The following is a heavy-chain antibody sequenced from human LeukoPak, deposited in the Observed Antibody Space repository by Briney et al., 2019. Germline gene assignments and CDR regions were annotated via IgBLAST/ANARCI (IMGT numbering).Heavy chain of an antibody. CDR1: GYTFTSYD. CDR2: MNPNSGNT. J-gene: IGHJ5*02. Sequence: ASVKVSCKASGYTFTSYDINWVRQATGQGLEWMGWMNPNSGNTGYAQKFQGRVTITRNTSISTAYMELSSLRSEDTAVYYCARVTAAAEDLNWFDHWGQGTLVTVSS. V-gene: IGHV1-8*03. CDR3: ARVTAAAEDLNWFDH. D-gene: IGHD6-13*01.